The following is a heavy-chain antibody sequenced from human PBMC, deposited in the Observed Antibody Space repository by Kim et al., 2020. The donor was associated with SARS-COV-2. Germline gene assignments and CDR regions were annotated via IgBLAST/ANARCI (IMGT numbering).Heavy chain of an antibody. CDR1: GGSFSGYY. V-gene: IGHV4-34*01. CDR3: ARGPYSSSWYAPSGAFDI. J-gene: IGHJ3*02. D-gene: IGHD6-13*01. Sequence: SETLSLTCAVYGGSFSGYYWSWIRQPPGKGLEWIGEINHSGSTNYNPSLKSRVTISVDTSKNQFSLKLSSVTAADTAVYYCARGPYSSSWYAPSGAFDIWGQGTMVTVSS. CDR2: INHSGST.